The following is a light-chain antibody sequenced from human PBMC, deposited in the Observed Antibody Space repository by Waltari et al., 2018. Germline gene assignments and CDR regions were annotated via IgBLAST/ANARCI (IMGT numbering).Light chain of an antibody. J-gene: IGKJ1*01. Sequence: DIQMTQSPSSLSASVGDRVTITCRASQSISSYLNWYHQKPGKAPEVLIFAASSLETGVPSRFSGGGSGTDFTLTISNLQPDDFGTYYCQQYNSYSWTFGQGTKVEIK. V-gene: IGKV1-39*01. CDR2: AAS. CDR3: QQYNSYSWT. CDR1: QSISSY.